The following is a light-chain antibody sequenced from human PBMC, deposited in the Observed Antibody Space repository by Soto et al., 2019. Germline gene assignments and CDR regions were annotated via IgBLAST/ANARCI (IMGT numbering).Light chain of an antibody. CDR1: QSVSSY. CDR2: DAS. Sequence: EIVLTQSPATLSLSPGERATLSCRASQSVSSYLAWFQQKSGQPPRLLIYDASSRATGIPARFSGSGSGTDCTLTISSLEPEDVAVYYCQQCRNWPRTFGQGTKVERK. V-gene: IGKV3-11*01. CDR3: QQCRNWPRT. J-gene: IGKJ1*01.